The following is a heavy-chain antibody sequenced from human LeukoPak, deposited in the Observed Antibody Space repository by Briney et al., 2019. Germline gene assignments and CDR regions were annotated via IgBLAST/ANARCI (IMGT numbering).Heavy chain of an antibody. Sequence: PETLSLTCTVSGGSISSYYWSWIRQPPGKGLEWIGYIYYSGSTNYNPSLKSRVTISVDTSKNQFSLKLSSVTAADTAVYYCARHGNGCSSTSCWRFDPWGQGTLVTVSS. J-gene: IGHJ5*02. CDR2: IYYSGST. D-gene: IGHD2-2*01. CDR3: ARHGNGCSSTSCWRFDP. V-gene: IGHV4-59*08. CDR1: GGSISSYY.